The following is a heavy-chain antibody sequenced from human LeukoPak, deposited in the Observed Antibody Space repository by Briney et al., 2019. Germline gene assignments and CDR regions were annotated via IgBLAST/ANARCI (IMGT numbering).Heavy chain of an antibody. CDR2: IYTSGST. Sequence: PSQTLSLTCTVSGGSISSGSYYWSWIRQPAGKGLEWIGRIYTSGSTNYNPSLKSRVTISVDTSKNQFSLKLSSVTAADTAAYYCAREEDYYYYMDVWGKGTTVTVSS. CDR1: GGSISSGSYY. J-gene: IGHJ6*03. V-gene: IGHV4-61*02. CDR3: AREEDYYYYMDV.